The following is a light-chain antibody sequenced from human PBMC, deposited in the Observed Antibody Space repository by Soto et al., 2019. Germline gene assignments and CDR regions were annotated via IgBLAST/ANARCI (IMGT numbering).Light chain of an antibody. J-gene: IGKJ3*01. CDR3: QKYNGARPLFT. Sequence: DIQMTQSPSSLSASVGERVTITCRAGHDIGNSLAWYQQKPGQVPKLLIFAASTLQSGVPSRFSGSGAGTDFTLTINSLQPEDVATYYWQKYNGARPLFTFGPGTKVDIK. CDR2: AAS. CDR1: HDIGNS. V-gene: IGKV1-27*01.